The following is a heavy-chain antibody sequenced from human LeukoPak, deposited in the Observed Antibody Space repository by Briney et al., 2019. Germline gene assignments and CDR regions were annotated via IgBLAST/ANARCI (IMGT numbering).Heavy chain of an antibody. CDR3: ARDRYNRNYPRWVDY. D-gene: IGHD1-7*01. CDR2: ISSSISYI. J-gene: IGHJ4*02. Sequence: GGSLRLSCAASGFTFSSYSINWVRQAPGKGREWVSSISSSISYIYYADSVKGRFTISRDNAKNSLYLQMNSLRDEDTAVYYCARDRYNRNYPRWVDYWGQGTLVTVSS. CDR1: GFTFSSYS. V-gene: IGHV3-21*01.